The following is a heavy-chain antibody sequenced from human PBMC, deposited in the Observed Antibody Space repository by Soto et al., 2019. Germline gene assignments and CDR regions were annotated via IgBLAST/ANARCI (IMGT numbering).Heavy chain of an antibody. V-gene: IGHV3-21*02. CDR1: EFTFSVYS. D-gene: IGHD3-10*01. Sequence: DVQLEESGGGLVKPGGSLRLSCVASEFTFSVYSMNWVRQAPGKGLEWVSSISSGSSYIYYADSVKGRFTISRDNDKISLFLHMNSLRVADTAVYYCTRDRVKIRGGYYHYYGMDVWGPGTTVTVSS. CDR2: ISSGSSYI. CDR3: TRDRVKIRGGYYHYYGMDV. J-gene: IGHJ6*02.